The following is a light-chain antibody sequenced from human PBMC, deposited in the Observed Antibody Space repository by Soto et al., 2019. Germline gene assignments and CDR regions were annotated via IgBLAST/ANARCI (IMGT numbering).Light chain of an antibody. Sequence: QSALTQPASVSGSPGQSITISCTGTSSDVGGYNYVSWFQQHPGKVPKLMIFEVSHRPSGVSSRFSGSRSGNTASLTISGLQPEDEADYFCISSTRINTLVFGTGTKVTVL. CDR3: ISSTRINTLV. J-gene: IGLJ1*01. CDR1: SSDVGGYNY. CDR2: EVS. V-gene: IGLV2-14*01.